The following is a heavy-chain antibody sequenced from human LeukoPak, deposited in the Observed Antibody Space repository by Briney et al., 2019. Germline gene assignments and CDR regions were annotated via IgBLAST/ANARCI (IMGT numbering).Heavy chain of an antibody. Sequence: SQTLSLTCTVSGGSISSGSDYWSWIRQPAGKGLEWIGRIYTSGSTNYNPSLKSRVTISVDTSKNQFSLKLSSVTAADTAVYYCARHPGRGYHKYFQHWGQGTLVTVSS. CDR2: IYTSGST. CDR3: ARHPGRGYHKYFQH. V-gene: IGHV4-61*02. D-gene: IGHD3-22*01. CDR1: GGSISSGSDY. J-gene: IGHJ1*01.